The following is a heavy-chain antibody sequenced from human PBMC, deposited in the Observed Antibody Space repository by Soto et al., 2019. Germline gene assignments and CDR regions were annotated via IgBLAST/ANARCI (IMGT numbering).Heavy chain of an antibody. J-gene: IGHJ5*02. CDR1: GFTFSSYS. D-gene: IGHD2-15*01. CDR2: ISSSSSTI. Sequence: GGSLRLSCAASGFTFSSYSMNWVRQAPGKGLEWVSYISSSSSTIYYADSVKGRFTISRDNDKNSLYLQMNSLRAEDTAVYYCAGELGYCSGGSCYAGWFDPWGQGTLVTVSS. V-gene: IGHV3-48*01. CDR3: AGELGYCSGGSCYAGWFDP.